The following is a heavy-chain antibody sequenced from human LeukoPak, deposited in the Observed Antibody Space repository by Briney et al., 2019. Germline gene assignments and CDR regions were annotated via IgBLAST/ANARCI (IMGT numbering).Heavy chain of an antibody. Sequence: GASVKVSCKASGYTFTSYGISWVRQAPGQGLEWMGWISAYNGNTNYAQKLQGRVTMTTDTSTSTAYMELRSLRSDDTAVYYCARDRASYCSSTSCFKVGFDYWGQGTLVTVSS. CDR3: ARDRASYCSSTSCFKVGFDY. V-gene: IGHV1-18*01. CDR2: ISAYNGNT. D-gene: IGHD2-2*01. J-gene: IGHJ4*02. CDR1: GYTFTSYG.